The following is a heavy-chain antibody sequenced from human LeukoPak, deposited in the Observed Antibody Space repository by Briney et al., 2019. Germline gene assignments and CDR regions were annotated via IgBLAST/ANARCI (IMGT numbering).Heavy chain of an antibody. D-gene: IGHD6-6*01. CDR2: IKTDGSIT. Sequence: GGSLRLSCAASGFGFSNFCMHWVRQAPGKGLEWVSRIKTDGSITAYADSVKGRFTISRDNAKNTLYLHMNSLKGEDTATYFCTREADPAFSASSSPDFWGQGTPATVS. CDR3: TREADPAFSASSSPDF. CDR1: GFGFSNFC. V-gene: IGHV3-74*01. J-gene: IGHJ4*02.